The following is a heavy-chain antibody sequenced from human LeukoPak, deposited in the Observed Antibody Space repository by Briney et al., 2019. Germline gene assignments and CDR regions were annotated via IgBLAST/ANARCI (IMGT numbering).Heavy chain of an antibody. Sequence: SETLSLTCTVSGGSISSGSYYWSWIRQPAGKGLEWIGRIYTSGSTNYNPSLKSRVTISVDTSKNQFSLKLSSVTAADTAVYYCARESREVGYYYYYYMDVWGKGTTVTISS. V-gene: IGHV4-61*02. CDR3: ARESREVGYYYYYYMDV. CDR1: GGSISSGSYY. D-gene: IGHD1-26*01. J-gene: IGHJ6*03. CDR2: IYTSGST.